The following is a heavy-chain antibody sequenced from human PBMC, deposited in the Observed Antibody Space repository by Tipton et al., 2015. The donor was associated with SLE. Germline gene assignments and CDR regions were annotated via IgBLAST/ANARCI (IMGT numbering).Heavy chain of an antibody. CDR1: GFTFSSYA. D-gene: IGHD4-11*01. V-gene: IGHV3-30-3*01. Sequence: SLRLSCAASGFTFSSYAMHWVRQAPGKGLEWVAVISYDGSNKYYADSVKGRFTISRDNSKNTLYLQMNSLRAEDTAVYYCARTGDYRSYYFDYWGQGTLVTVSS. CDR2: ISYDGSNK. CDR3: ARTGDYRSYYFDY. J-gene: IGHJ4*02.